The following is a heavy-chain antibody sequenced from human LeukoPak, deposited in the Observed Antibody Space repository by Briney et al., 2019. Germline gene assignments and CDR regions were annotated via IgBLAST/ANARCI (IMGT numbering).Heavy chain of an antibody. J-gene: IGHJ4*02. CDR3: AKDRWIASGSKDY. Sequence: PGGSLRLPCAASGFTFSSYGMSWVRQAPGKGLEWASAISGSGGSTYYADSVKGRFTISRDNSKNTLYLQMNSLRAEDTAVYYCAKDRWIASGSKDYWGQGTLVTVSS. CDR1: GFTFSSYG. V-gene: IGHV3-23*01. D-gene: IGHD6-19*01. CDR2: ISGSGGST.